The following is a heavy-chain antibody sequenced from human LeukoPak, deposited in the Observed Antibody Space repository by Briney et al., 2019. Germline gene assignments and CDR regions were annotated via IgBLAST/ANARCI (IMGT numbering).Heavy chain of an antibody. V-gene: IGHV4-39*01. CDR1: GGSISSSSYY. D-gene: IGHD3-9*01. J-gene: IGHJ5*02. Sequence: SETLSLTCTVSGGSISSSSYYWGWIRQPPGKGLEWIGGIYYSGSTYYNPSLKSRVTISVDTSKNQFSLKLSSVTAADTAVYYCERQIDPWAPFDPWGQGTLATVSS. CDR2: IYYSGST. CDR3: ERQIDPWAPFDP.